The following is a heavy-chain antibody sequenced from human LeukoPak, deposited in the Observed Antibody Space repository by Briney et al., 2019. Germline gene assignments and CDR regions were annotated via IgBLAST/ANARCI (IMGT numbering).Heavy chain of an antibody. CDR3: AKDLSNWNDVTTPDY. V-gene: IGHV3-23*01. CDR1: GFTFSNYA. D-gene: IGHD1-1*01. CDR2: ISGSGGST. Sequence: GGSLRLSCAASGFTFSNYAMSWVRQAPGRGLEWVSAISGSGGSTYYADSVKGRFTISRDNSKNTLYLQMSSLRAEDTAVYYCAKDLSNWNDVTTPDYWGQGTLVTVSS. J-gene: IGHJ4*02.